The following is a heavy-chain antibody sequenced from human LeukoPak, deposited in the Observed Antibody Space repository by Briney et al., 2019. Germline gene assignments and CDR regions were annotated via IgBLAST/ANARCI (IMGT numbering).Heavy chain of an antibody. J-gene: IGHJ4*02. Sequence: SETLSLTCAVYGGSFSGYYWSWIGQPPGRGLEWIGEINHSGSTNYNPSLKSRVTISVDTSKNQFSLKLSSVTAADTAVYYCARVAVAAPFFDYWGQGTLVTVSS. D-gene: IGHD6-19*01. CDR3: ARVAVAAPFFDY. CDR2: INHSGST. CDR1: GGSFSGYY. V-gene: IGHV4-34*01.